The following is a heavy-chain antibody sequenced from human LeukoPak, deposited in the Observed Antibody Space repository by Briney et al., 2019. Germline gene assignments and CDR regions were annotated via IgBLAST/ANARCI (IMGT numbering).Heavy chain of an antibody. D-gene: IGHD2-21*02. Sequence: SETLSLTCTVSGDSISSNTHGWGWLRQPPGKGLEWIGTSYSSGSTYYNPSLKSRGIISVDTSKNQFSLKLSSVTAADTALFYCARSPAYCGGDCPTGGAFDVWGQGTTVTVSS. V-gene: IGHV4-39*01. CDR3: ARSPAYCGGDCPTGGAFDV. CDR1: GDSISSNTHG. CDR2: SYSSGST. J-gene: IGHJ3*01.